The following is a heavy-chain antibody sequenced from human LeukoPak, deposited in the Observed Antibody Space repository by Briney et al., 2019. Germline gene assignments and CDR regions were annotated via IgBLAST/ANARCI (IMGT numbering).Heavy chain of an antibody. CDR2: IKSDGSST. D-gene: IGHD3-10*01. Sequence: GGSLRLSCAASGFTFSNYWMHWVRQAPGKGPVWVSRIKSDGSSTRFADSVQGRFTISRDNAKNTLYLQMNRLRAEDTAVYYCARGFSSGSSLPFDYWGQGTLVTVSS. V-gene: IGHV3-74*01. CDR3: ARGFSSGSSLPFDY. J-gene: IGHJ4*02. CDR1: GFTFSNYW.